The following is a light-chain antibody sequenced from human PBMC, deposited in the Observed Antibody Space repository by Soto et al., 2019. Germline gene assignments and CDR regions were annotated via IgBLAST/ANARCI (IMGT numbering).Light chain of an antibody. V-gene: IGKV1-9*01. J-gene: IGKJ5*01. Sequence: GDGVTITCRASQGISSYLAWYQQKAGKAPKILIYAASTLQGGVPSRFSGSGSGTDFTLTISSLQPEDFATYYCQQLNSYPITFGQGTRLEIK. CDR3: QQLNSYPIT. CDR2: AAS. CDR1: QGISSY.